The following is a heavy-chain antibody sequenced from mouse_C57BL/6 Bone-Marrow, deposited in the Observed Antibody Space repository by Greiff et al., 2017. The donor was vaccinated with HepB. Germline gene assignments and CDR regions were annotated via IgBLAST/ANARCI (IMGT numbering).Heavy chain of an antibody. CDR1: GYTFTSYG. D-gene: IGHD2-3*01. Sequence: QVQLQQSGAELARPGASVKLSCKASGYTFTSYGISWVKQRTGQGLEWIGEIYPRSGNTYYNEKFKGKATMTADKSSSTAYMELRSLTSEDSAVYFCAIYDGYYHTLLWGQGTTLTVSS. CDR2: IYPRSGNT. J-gene: IGHJ2*01. V-gene: IGHV1-81*01. CDR3: AIYDGYYHTLL.